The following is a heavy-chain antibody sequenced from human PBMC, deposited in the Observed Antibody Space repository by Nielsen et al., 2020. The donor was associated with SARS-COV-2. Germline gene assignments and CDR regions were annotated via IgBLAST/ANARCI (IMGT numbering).Heavy chain of an antibody. V-gene: IGHV3-64*04. CDR2: ISSNGGST. Sequence: GESLKISCSASGFTFSSYAMHWVRQAPGKGLEYVSAISSNGGSTYYADSVKGRFTISRDNSKNTLYLQMNSLRAEDTAVYYCARTPMTSRYYYYYGMDVWGQGTTVTVSS. D-gene: IGHD2-15*01. CDR3: ARTPMTSRYYYYYGMDV. J-gene: IGHJ6*02. CDR1: GFTFSSYA.